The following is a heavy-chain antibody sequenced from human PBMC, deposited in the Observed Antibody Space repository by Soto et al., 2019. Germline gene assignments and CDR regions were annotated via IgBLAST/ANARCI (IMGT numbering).Heavy chain of an antibody. CDR1: GGTFSSYA. D-gene: IGHD2-2*01. CDR3: AMGDIVLVPAAMRGEGGHVY. Sequence: QVQLVQSGAEVKKPGSSVKVSCKASGGTFSSYAISWVRQAPGQGLEWMGGIIPIFGTANYAQKFQGRVTIPADESTSTAYMELSSLRSEDTAVYYCAMGDIVLVPAAMRGEGGHVYWGQGTLVTVSS. V-gene: IGHV1-69*12. CDR2: IIPIFGTA. J-gene: IGHJ4*02.